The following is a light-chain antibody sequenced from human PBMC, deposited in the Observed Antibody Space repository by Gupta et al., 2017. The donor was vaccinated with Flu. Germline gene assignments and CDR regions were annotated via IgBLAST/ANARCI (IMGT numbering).Light chain of an antibody. J-gene: IGLJ3*02. CDR2: NTD. CDR1: SSNIGRRA. Sequence: QSGLTQSPSVSGTPGQRVTISCSGTSSNIGRRAVYWYQQLPGTAPKLHIYNTDQRPSGVPDRFSGSKSGTSASLAISGLQSEDEADYYCAAWDDSLKGMFGGGTKLTV. CDR3: AAWDDSLKGM. V-gene: IGLV1-44*01.